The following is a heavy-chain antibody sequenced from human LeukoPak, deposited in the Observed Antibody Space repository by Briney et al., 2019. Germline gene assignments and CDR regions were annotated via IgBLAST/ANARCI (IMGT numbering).Heavy chain of an antibody. Sequence: GGSLRLSCAASGFTVSSNYMSWVRQAPGKGLEWVSVIYSGGSTYYADSVKGRFTISRDNSKNTLYLQMNSLRAEDTAVYYCARDRGSYFRYYYGMDVWGQGTTVTVSS. J-gene: IGHJ6*02. V-gene: IGHV3-53*01. CDR1: GFTVSSNY. CDR3: ARDRGSYFRYYYGMDV. D-gene: IGHD1-26*01. CDR2: IYSGGST.